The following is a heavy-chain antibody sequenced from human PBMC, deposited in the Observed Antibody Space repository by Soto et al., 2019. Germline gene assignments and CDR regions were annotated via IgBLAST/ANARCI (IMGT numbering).Heavy chain of an antibody. V-gene: IGHV3-74*01. CDR2: ISTDGSET. CDR1: GFTFIKNW. J-gene: IGHJ4*01. CDR3: ARETPIVDY. Sequence: EVTLLESGGGSVQPGGSLRLSCAASGFTFIKNWMLWVRQAPGKGLVWVARISTDGSETIYADSVKGRFTISRDNAKNMVYLQMTSLRAEDTGTYYCARETPIVDYCGQGILVTVAS.